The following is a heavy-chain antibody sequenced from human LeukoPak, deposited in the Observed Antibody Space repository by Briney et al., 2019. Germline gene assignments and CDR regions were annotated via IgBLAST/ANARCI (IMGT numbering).Heavy chain of an antibody. CDR1: GFTFSDAW. CDR2: IKSKSDGGAA. J-gene: IGHJ4*02. CDR3: TTNPRGASSNFDY. Sequence: GGSLRLSCAASGFTFSDAWMTWVRQAPGKGLEWVGRIKSKSDGGAADYAAPVKGRFTVSRDDSKNTLYLQMNSLKTKDTAVYYCTTNPRGASSNFDYWGQGTLVTVSS. D-gene: IGHD3-10*01. V-gene: IGHV3-15*01.